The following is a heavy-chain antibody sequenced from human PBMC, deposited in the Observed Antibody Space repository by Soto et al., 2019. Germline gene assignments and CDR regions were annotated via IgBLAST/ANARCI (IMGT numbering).Heavy chain of an antibody. V-gene: IGHV3-30-3*01. J-gene: IGHJ6*02. CDR3: ERSDSGSYYISYYYYGMDV. Sequence: GGSLRLSCAASGFTFSSYAMHWVRQAPGKGLEWVAVISYDGSNKYYADSVKGRFTISRDNSKNTLYLQMNSLRAEDTAVYYCERSDSGSYYISYYYYGMDVWGQGNTVTVPS. CDR2: ISYDGSNK. D-gene: IGHD3-10*01. CDR1: GFTFSSYA.